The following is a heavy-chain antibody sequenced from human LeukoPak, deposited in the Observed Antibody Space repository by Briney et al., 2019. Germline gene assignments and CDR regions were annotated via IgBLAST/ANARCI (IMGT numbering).Heavy chain of an antibody. CDR3: ARDAAYGYDRFDY. CDR2: IKEDGSDK. D-gene: IGHD5-18*01. Sequence: QTGGSLRLSCAASGFMFNTYWMAWVRQAPGKGLEWVANIKEDGSDKNYVDSVKGRFTISRDNADNSLYLHMNSLRAEDTAVYYCARDAAYGYDRFDYWGQGTQVTVSS. CDR1: GFMFNTYW. V-gene: IGHV3-7*01. J-gene: IGHJ4*02.